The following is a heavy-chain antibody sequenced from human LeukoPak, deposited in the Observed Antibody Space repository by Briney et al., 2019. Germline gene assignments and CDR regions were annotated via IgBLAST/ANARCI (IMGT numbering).Heavy chain of an antibody. CDR3: VRGSGWLTEK. CDR2: IKQDGSDK. V-gene: IGHV3-7*01. Sequence: GGSLRLSCAASGFTFSSYAMSWVRQAPGKGLEWVANIKQDGSDKNYVDSVEGRFTISRDNAKSSLYLQMTSLRGEDTAVYYCVRGSGWLTEKWGQGTLVTVSS. CDR1: GFTFSSYA. J-gene: IGHJ4*02. D-gene: IGHD6-19*01.